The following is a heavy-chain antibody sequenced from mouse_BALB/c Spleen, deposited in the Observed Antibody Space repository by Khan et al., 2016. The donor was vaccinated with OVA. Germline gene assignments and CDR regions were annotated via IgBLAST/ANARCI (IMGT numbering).Heavy chain of an antibody. CDR1: GFSLTTYG. Sequence: VQLQESGPGLVAPSQSLSITCTVSGFSLTTYGIHWVRQPPGKGLEWLIVIWSDGASTYNSALKSRLSISKDNSKSQVFLKMNSLQTDDTAMYYCARGNCYAMDYWGQGTSVTVSS. V-gene: IGHV2-6*02. CDR2: IWSDGAS. D-gene: IGHD2-1*01. J-gene: IGHJ4*01. CDR3: ARGNCYAMDY.